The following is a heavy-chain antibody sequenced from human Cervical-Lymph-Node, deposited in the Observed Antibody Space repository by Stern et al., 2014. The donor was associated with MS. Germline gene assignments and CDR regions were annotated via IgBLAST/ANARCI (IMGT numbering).Heavy chain of an antibody. D-gene: IGHD4-17*01. J-gene: IGHJ4*02. CDR3: ARARVGDYARSPHLDS. CDR1: GFTFSHYS. CDR2: ISNISTHT. Sequence: EVQLVESWGGLVQPGESLRLSCDASGFTFSHYSINWVLQAPGKGLEWISSISNISTHTYYADSVEGRFTISRDSAKDSVSLHMVSLRAEDAAVYYCARARVGDYARSPHLDSWGQGTLVTVSS. V-gene: IGHV3-21*01.